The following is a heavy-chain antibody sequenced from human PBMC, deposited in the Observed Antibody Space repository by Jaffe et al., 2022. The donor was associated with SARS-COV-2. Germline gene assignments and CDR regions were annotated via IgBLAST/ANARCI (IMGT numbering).Heavy chain of an antibody. Sequence: QVQLVESGGGVVQPGRSLRLSCAASGFTFSSYAMHWVRQAPGKGLEWVAVISYDGSNKYYADSVKGRFTISRDNSKNTLYLQMNSLRAEDTAVYYCARVLDQPWNDNLLFDYWGQGTLVTVSS. CDR2: ISYDGSNK. J-gene: IGHJ4*02. CDR3: ARVLDQPWNDNLLFDY. D-gene: IGHD1-1*01. CDR1: GFTFSSYA. V-gene: IGHV3-30*04.